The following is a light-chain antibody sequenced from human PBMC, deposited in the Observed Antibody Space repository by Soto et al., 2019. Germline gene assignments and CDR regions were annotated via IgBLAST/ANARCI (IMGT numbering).Light chain of an antibody. V-gene: IGKV1-12*01. CDR3: QRANSVPGT. Sequence: DLQLTQSHSNLSVSGGGRVLVACRASQGISSWLAWYQQKPGKAPKLLIYAASSLQSGVPSRFSVSGSGTDFTLTIRSLQPEDFATYNCQRANSVPGTCGGGTRLEIK. J-gene: IGKJ2*02. CDR2: AAS. CDR1: QGISSW.